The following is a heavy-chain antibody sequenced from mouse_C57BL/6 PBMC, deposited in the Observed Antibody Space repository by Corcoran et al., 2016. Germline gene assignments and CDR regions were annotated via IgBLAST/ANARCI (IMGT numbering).Heavy chain of an antibody. Sequence: QVQLKQSGAELVRPGASVKLSCKASGYTFTDYYINWVKQRPGQGLEWIARIYPGSGNTYYNEKFKGKATLTAEKSSSTAYMQLSSLTSEDSAVYFCARSGMVTTLFDYWGQGTTLTVSS. J-gene: IGHJ2*01. CDR3: ARSGMVTTLFDY. D-gene: IGHD2-2*01. CDR1: GYTFTDYY. CDR2: IYPGSGNT. V-gene: IGHV1-76*01.